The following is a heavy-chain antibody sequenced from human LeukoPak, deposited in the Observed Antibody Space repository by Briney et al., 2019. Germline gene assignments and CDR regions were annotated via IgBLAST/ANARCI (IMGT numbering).Heavy chain of an antibody. Sequence: SETLSLTCAVYGGSFSGYYWSWIRQPPGKGLEWIGEINHSGSTNYNPSLKSRVTTSVDTSKNQFSLKLSSVTAADTAVYYCARDNVDFDYWGQGTLVTVSS. CDR3: ARDNVDFDY. CDR1: GGSFSGYY. D-gene: IGHD5-12*01. CDR2: INHSGST. V-gene: IGHV4-34*01. J-gene: IGHJ4*02.